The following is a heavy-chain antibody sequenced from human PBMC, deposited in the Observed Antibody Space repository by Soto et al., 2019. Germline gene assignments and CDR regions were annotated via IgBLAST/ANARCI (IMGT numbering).Heavy chain of an antibody. CDR1: GFTFSYYW. J-gene: IGHJ3*01. CDR3: ASGDRGAFDL. Sequence: EVQLLESGGGLVQPGESLRLSCAASGFTFSYYWMHWVRQAPGMGLVWVSRIHSDGSSTTYADSVKGRFTISRDNARNTRYLQMNSLRAEDTAVYYCASGDRGAFDLWGQGTVLTVSS. D-gene: IGHD7-27*01. CDR2: IHSDGSST. V-gene: IGHV3-74*01.